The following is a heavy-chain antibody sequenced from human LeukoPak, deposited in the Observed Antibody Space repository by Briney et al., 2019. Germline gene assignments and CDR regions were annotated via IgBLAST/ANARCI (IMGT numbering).Heavy chain of an antibody. CDR1: GGYISAYY. CDR3: ARRLRTYFDY. Sequence: SETLSLTCAVSGGYISAYYWKWIRQPPGKGLEWIGYIFTGSTTYNPSLKSRVTISVDTSKNQFSLKLSSVTAAGTAVYYCARRLRTYFDYWGQGSLVTVSS. J-gene: IGHJ4*02. V-gene: IGHV4-4*09. CDR2: IFTGST.